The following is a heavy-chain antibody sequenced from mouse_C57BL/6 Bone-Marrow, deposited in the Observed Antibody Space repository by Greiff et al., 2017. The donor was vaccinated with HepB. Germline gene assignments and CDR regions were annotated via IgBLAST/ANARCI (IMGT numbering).Heavy chain of an antibody. Sequence: QVQLQQPGAELVMPGASVKLSCKASGYTFTSYWMHWVKQRPGQGLEWIGEIDPSDSYTNYNQKFKGKSTLTVDKSSSTAYMQLSSLTSEDSAVYYCARSVYYYGSYYYAMDYWGQGTSVTVSS. CDR2: IDPSDSYT. V-gene: IGHV1-69*01. CDR1: GYTFTSYW. D-gene: IGHD1-1*01. CDR3: ARSVYYYGSYYYAMDY. J-gene: IGHJ4*01.